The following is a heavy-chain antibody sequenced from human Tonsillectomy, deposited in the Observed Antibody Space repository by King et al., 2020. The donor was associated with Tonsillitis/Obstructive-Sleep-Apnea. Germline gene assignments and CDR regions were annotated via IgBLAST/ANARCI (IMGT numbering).Heavy chain of an antibody. CDR2: IIPIFGTV. V-gene: IGHV1-69*01. CDR1: RGTFSSYA. J-gene: IGHJ4*02. CDR3: ARAALPYCSGGSCYSHFDY. Sequence: QLVQSGAEVKKPGSSVKVSCKASRGTFSSYAISWVRQAPGQGLEWMGGIIPIFGTVNYAQTFQGRVTITADESTSTAYMELSSLRSEDTAVYYCARAALPYCSGGSCYSHFDYWGQGTLVTVSS. D-gene: IGHD2-15*01.